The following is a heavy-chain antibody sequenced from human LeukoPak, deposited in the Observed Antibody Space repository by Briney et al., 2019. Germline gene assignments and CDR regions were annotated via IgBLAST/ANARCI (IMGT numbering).Heavy chain of an antibody. CDR3: ARGDYGASKYYYYGMDV. D-gene: IGHD4-17*01. J-gene: IGHJ6*02. Sequence: ASVKVSCKASGYTFTGYYMHWVRQAPGQGLEWMGWINPNSGGTNYAQKFQGRVTMTRDTSISTAYMELSRLRSDDTAVYYCARGDYGASKYYYYGMDVWGQGTTVTVSS. CDR1: GYTFTGYY. V-gene: IGHV1-2*02. CDR2: INPNSGGT.